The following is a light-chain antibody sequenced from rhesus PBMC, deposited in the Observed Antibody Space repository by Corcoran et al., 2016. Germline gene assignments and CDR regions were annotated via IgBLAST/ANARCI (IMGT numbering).Light chain of an antibody. V-gene: IGKV1-94*01. J-gene: IGKJ4*01. CDR2: AAS. CDR1: QGITKE. Sequence: DIQLTQSPSSLSASVGDRVTVTCRASQGITKELSWYQQTPGKAPTLRIYAASTLQPGVSSRFCGRGSGTDYTLTISSLQPEDVATYYCLQDYTPPLAFGGGTKVEIK. CDR3: LQDYTPPLA.